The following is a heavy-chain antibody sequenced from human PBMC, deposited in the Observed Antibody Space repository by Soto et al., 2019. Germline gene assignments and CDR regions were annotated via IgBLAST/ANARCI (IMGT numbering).Heavy chain of an antibody. CDR3: ARVAGTTRGGDCLHYQH. CDR1: GGTFSSYA. J-gene: IGHJ1*01. Sequence: SVKVSCKASGGTFSSYAISWVRQAPGQGLEWMGGIIPIFGTANYAQKFQGRVTITADESTSTAYMELSSLRSEDTAVYYCARVAGTTRGGDCLHYQHWGRGSMVTVSS. V-gene: IGHV1-69*13. CDR2: IIPIFGTA. D-gene: IGHD2-21*02.